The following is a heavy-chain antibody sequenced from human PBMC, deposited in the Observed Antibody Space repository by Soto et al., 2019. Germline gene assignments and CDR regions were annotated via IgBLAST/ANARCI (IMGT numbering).Heavy chain of an antibody. Sequence: EVQLVESGGDLVQPGRSLRLSCAASGFSFGDYGMHWVRQAPGKGLEWVSGISWKSAGIGYADSVKGRFTISRDNAKNLLYLQTNSLSAADTALYHCAKSRGGAANGLDVWGQGTTVTVSS. J-gene: IGHJ6*02. CDR2: ISWKSAGI. V-gene: IGHV3-9*01. CDR1: GFSFGDYG. CDR3: AKSRGGAANGLDV. D-gene: IGHD2-15*01.